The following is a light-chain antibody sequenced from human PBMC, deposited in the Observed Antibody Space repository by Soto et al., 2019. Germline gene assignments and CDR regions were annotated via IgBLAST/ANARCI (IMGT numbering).Light chain of an antibody. CDR2: GTS. V-gene: IGKV1-39*01. CDR3: QQTYSAPPT. J-gene: IGKJ4*01. CDR1: RDIDNY. Sequence: DIQMTQSPSSLSASVGDRVTITCQASRDIDNYLNWYQQKPGKAPKLLIYGTSTLQSGVPSRFSGSGSAIDFTLTINSLQPEDFATYYCQQTYSAPPTFGGGTKVEI.